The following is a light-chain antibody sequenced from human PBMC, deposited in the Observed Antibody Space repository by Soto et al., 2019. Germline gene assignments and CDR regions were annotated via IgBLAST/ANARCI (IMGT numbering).Light chain of an antibody. V-gene: IGKV1-39*01. CDR2: AAS. CDR1: QSISSY. CDR3: QQSYSSPPWT. Sequence: DIQITQSPSSLSASVGDRVTITCRASQSISSYLNWYQQKPGKAPKLLIYAASSLQSGVPSRFSGSGSGRDFTLTISSLRPEDIATYFCQQSYSSPPWTFGQGTKVDIK. J-gene: IGKJ1*01.